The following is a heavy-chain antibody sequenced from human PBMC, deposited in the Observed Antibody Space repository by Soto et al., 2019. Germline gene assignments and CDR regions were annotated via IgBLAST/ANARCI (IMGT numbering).Heavy chain of an antibody. CDR2: IYYSGST. V-gene: IGHV4-30-4*01. J-gene: IGHJ4*02. D-gene: IGHD5-12*01. CDR1: GGSISSGDYY. Sequence: QVQLQESGPGLVKPSQTLSLTCTVSGGSISSGDYYWSWIRQPPGKGLEWIGYIYYSGSTYYNPSLKSRVTITVDTSKNQFSLKLSSVTAADTAVYYCARTDGYNTYYFDYWGQGTLVTVSS. CDR3: ARTDGYNTYYFDY.